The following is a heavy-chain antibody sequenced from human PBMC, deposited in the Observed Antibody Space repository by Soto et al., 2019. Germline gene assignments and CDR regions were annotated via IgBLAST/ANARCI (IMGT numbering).Heavy chain of an antibody. J-gene: IGHJ4*02. CDR2: INAGNGNT. V-gene: IGHV1-3*01. CDR1: GYTFTSYA. CDR3: ARDLRGNSYYFDY. Sequence: ASVKVSCKASGYTFTSYAMHWVRQAPGQRLEWMGWINAGNGNTKYSQKLQGRVTMTTDTSTSTAYMELRSLRSDDTAVYYCARDLRGNSYYFDYWGQGTLVTVSS. D-gene: IGHD2-21*01.